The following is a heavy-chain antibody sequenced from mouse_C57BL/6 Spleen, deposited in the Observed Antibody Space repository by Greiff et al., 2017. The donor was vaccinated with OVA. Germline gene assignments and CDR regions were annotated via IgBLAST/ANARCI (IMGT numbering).Heavy chain of an antibody. CDR1: GYAFSSSW. D-gene: IGHD1-1*01. V-gene: IGHV1-82*01. CDR3: ASRLTQRAMDY. J-gene: IGHJ4*01. CDR2: IYPGDGDT. Sequence: QVQLQQSGPELVKPGASVKISCKASGYAFSSSWMNWVKQRPGKGLEWIGRIYPGDGDTNYNGKFKGKATLTADKSSSTAYMQLSSLTSEDSAVYFCASRLTQRAMDYWGQGTSVTVSS.